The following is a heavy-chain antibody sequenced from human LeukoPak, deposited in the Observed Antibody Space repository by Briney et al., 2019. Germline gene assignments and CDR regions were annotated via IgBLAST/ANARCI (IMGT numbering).Heavy chain of an antibody. D-gene: IGHD4-17*01. CDR3: ARVGPGYGDYVRWFDP. V-gene: IGHV4-59*01. CDR1: GGSISSYY. J-gene: IGHJ5*02. CDR2: IYYSGST. Sequence: PSETLSLTCTVSGGSISSYYWSWIRQPPGKGLEWIGYIYYSGSTNYNPSLKSRVTISVDTSKNQFSLKLSSVTAADTAVYYCARVGPGYGDYVRWFDPWGQGTLVTVSS.